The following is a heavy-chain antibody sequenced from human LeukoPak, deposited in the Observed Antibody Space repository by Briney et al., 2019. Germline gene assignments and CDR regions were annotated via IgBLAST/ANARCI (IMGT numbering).Heavy chain of an antibody. CDR2: IYYSGST. CDR3: ARVGAAAGYYFDY. V-gene: IGHV4-30-4*08. D-gene: IGHD6-13*01. Sequence: SEPLSLTCTVSGGSISSGDYYLSWIRPPPGTGLEWIGYIYYSGSTYYNPSLKSRVTISVDTSENQFSLKLSSVTAADTAVYYCARVGAAAGYYFDYWGQGTLVTVSS. J-gene: IGHJ4*02. CDR1: GGSISSGDYY.